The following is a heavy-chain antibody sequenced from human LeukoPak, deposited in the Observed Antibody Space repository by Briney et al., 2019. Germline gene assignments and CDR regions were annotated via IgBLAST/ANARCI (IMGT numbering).Heavy chain of an antibody. CDR2: IYYSGTT. Sequence: SETLSLTCSVSGGSISSSTHYWGWIRQPPGKGLEWIGSIYYSGTTYYNLSLKSRVTISVDTSKNQFSLRLSSVTAADTAVYYCAREVSATWYLDLWGRGTLVTVSS. D-gene: IGHD1-26*01. CDR1: GGSISSSTHY. V-gene: IGHV4-39*02. CDR3: AREVSATWYLDL. J-gene: IGHJ2*01.